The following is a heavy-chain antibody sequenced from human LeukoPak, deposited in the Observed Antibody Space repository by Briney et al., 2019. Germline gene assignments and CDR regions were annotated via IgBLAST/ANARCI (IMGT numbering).Heavy chain of an antibody. CDR2: IYYSGST. CDR3: ARGIILALDFDY. V-gene: IGHV4-59*06. J-gene: IGHJ4*02. D-gene: IGHD3-16*02. CDR1: GGSISSYY. Sequence: KPSETLSLTCTVSGGSISSYYWSWIRQHPGKGLEWIGYIYYSGSTYYNPSLKSRVTISVDTSKNQFSLKLSSVTAADTAVYYCARGIILALDFDYWGQGTLVTVSS.